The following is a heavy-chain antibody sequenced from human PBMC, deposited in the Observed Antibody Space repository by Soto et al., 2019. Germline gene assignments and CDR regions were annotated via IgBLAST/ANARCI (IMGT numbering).Heavy chain of an antibody. CDR2: ISGSGGST. Sequence: PGGSLRLSCAASGFTFSSYAMSWVRQAPGKGLEWVSAISGSGGSTYYADSVKGRFTISRDNSKNTLYLQMNSLRAEDTAVYYCARHTVTSLTPYQGLYYYGMDVWGQGTTVTVSS. D-gene: IGHD2-2*01. J-gene: IGHJ6*02. CDR1: GFTFSSYA. CDR3: ARHTVTSLTPYQGLYYYGMDV. V-gene: IGHV3-23*01.